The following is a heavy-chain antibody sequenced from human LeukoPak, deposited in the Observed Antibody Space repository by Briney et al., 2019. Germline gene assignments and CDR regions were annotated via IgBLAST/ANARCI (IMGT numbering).Heavy chain of an antibody. D-gene: IGHD1-1*01. Sequence: GRSLRLSCAASGFTFNSYGMHWVRQAPGKGLEWVAVLWYDGSDEYYADSVKGRFTLSRDNAKNSLYLQMNSLTAGDTAVYYCARGPPRGKYYYMDIWGKGTTVTVSS. CDR2: LWYDGSDE. CDR1: GFTFNSYG. V-gene: IGHV3-33*01. CDR3: ARGPPRGKYYYMDI. J-gene: IGHJ6*03.